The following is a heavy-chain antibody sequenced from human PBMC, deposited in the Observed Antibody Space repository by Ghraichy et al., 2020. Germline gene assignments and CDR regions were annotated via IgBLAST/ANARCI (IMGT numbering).Heavy chain of an antibody. CDR1: GFTFNTYW. CDR2: IKQDESEK. CDR3: ARSPGPYSNYPIDY. J-gene: IGHJ4*02. V-gene: IGHV3-7*01. D-gene: IGHD4-11*01. Sequence: GGSLRLSCVASGFTFNTYWMSWVRQAPGKGLEWVANIKQDESEKYYVDSVKGRFTISRDNAKNSLYLQMNSLRAEDTAVYYCARSPGPYSNYPIDYWGQGTLVTVSS.